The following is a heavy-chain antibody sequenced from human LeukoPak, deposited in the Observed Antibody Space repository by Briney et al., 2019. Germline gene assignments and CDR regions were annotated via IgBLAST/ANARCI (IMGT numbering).Heavy chain of an antibody. J-gene: IGHJ3*02. D-gene: IGHD7-27*01. CDR2: INTNTGNP. V-gene: IGHV7-4-1*02. CDR3: AREFPNILGIGAFDI. Sequence: ASVKVSCKASGYTFTSYDINWVRQATGQGLEWMGWINTNTGNPTYAQGFTGRFVFSLDTSVSTAYLQISSLKAEDTAVYYCAREFPNILGIGAFDIWGQGTMVTVSS. CDR1: GYTFTSYD.